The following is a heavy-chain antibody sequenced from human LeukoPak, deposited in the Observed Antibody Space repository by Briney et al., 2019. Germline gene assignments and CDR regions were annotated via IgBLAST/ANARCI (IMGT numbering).Heavy chain of an antibody. D-gene: IGHD3-3*01. CDR2: IYYSGST. CDR3: ARNDFWSGYYPYNWFDP. J-gene: IGHJ5*02. Sequence: SETLSLTCTVSGGSISSSSYYWGWIRQPPGKGLEWIGSIYYSGSTYYNPSLKSRVTISVDTSKNQFSLKLSSVTAADTAVYYCARNDFWSGYYPYNWFDPWGQGTLVTVSS. CDR1: GGSISSSSYY. V-gene: IGHV4-39*01.